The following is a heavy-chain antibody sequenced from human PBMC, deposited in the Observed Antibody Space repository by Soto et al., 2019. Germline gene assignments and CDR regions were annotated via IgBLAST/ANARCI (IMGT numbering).Heavy chain of an antibody. CDR2: IIPIFGTA. CDR3: ARVNTIFGVVPPDY. V-gene: IGHV1-69*13. Sequence: ASVKVPCKASGGTFSSYAISWVRQAPGQGLEWMGGIIPIFGTANYAQKFQGRVTITADESTSTAYMELSSLRSEDTAVYYCARVNTIFGVVPPDYWGQGTLVTVSS. J-gene: IGHJ4*02. D-gene: IGHD3-3*01. CDR1: GGTFSSYA.